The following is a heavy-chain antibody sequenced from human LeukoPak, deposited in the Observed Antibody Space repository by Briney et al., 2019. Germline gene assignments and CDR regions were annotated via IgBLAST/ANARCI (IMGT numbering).Heavy chain of an antibody. CDR2: IYSGGST. CDR3: ARGYCSSTSCYKWWAFDI. CDR1: GFTVSSNY. J-gene: IGHJ3*02. D-gene: IGHD2-2*02. Sequence: PGGSLRLSCVASGFTVSSNYMSWVRQAPGKGLEWVSVIYSGGSTYYADSVKGRFTISRDNSKNTLYLQMNSLRAEDTAVYYCARGYCSSTSCYKWWAFDIWGQGTMVTVSS. V-gene: IGHV3-66*01.